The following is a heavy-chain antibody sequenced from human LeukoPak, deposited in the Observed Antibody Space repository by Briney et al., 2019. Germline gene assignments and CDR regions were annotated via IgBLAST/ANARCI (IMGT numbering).Heavy chain of an antibody. Sequence: ASVKVSCKASGYTFTGYYMHWVRQAPGQGLEWMGWINPNSGGTNYAQKFQGRVTMTRDTSISTAYMELSRLRSDDTAVYYCARELGDCGSTSCSDYWGQGTLVTVSS. CDR2: INPNSGGT. V-gene: IGHV1-2*02. CDR3: ARELGDCGSTSCSDY. D-gene: IGHD2-2*01. CDR1: GYTFTGYY. J-gene: IGHJ4*02.